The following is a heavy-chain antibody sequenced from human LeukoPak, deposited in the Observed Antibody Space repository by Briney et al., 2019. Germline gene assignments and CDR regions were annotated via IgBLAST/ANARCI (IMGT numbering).Heavy chain of an antibody. CDR1: GYTFTSYY. D-gene: IGHD3-10*01. V-gene: IGHV1-46*01. Sequence: ASVKVSCKASGYTFTSYYMHWVRQAPGQGLEWMGIINPSGGSTSYAQKFQGRVTMTRDTSTSTVCMELSSLRSEDTAVYYCAKGGLYGSGSYAFDYWGQGTLVTVSS. CDR3: AKGGLYGSGSYAFDY. CDR2: INPSGGST. J-gene: IGHJ4*02.